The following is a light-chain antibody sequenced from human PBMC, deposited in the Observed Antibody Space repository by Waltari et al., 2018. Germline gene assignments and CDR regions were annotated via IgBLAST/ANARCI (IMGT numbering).Light chain of an antibody. Sequence: DIVMTQSPDSLAVSLGERATLNCKSRQSVLYSSNNKNYLAWYQQKPGQPPKLLIYWASTRESGVPDRFSGSGSGTDFTLTISSLQAEDVAVYYCQQYLSTPPTFGQGTKVEIK. CDR1: QSVLYSSNNKNY. CDR3: QQYLSTPPT. CDR2: WAS. V-gene: IGKV4-1*01. J-gene: IGKJ1*01.